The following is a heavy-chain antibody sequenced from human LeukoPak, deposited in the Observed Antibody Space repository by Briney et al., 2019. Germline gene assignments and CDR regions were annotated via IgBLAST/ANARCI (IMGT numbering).Heavy chain of an antibody. CDR1: GASISSGNTY. D-gene: IGHD6-25*01. Sequence: SETLSLTCTVSGASISSGNTYWNWIRQPAGKGLEWIGRIYTTGSTNYNPSLKSRVTISVDTSKNQFSLKLSSVTAADTAVYYCAAAGWHFDYWGQGTLVTVSS. CDR3: AAAGWHFDY. J-gene: IGHJ4*02. CDR2: IYTTGST. V-gene: IGHV4-61*02.